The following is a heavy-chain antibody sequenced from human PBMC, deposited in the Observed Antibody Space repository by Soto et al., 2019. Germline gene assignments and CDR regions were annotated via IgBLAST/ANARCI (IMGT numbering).Heavy chain of an antibody. V-gene: IGHV1-69*12. Sequence: QVQLVQSGAEVKKPGSSVKVSCKASGGTFSSYAISWVRQAPGQGLEWMGGIIPIFGTANYAQKFQGRVTITADEXTSTAYRELSSLRSEDTAVYYCARGLTMIDTRAFDIWGQGTMVTVSS. D-gene: IGHD3-22*01. CDR3: ARGLTMIDTRAFDI. J-gene: IGHJ3*02. CDR1: GGTFSSYA. CDR2: IIPIFGTA.